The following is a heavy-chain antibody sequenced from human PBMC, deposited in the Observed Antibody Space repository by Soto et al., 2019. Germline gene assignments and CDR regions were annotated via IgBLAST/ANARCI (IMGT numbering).Heavy chain of an antibody. CDR3: AKDRTVAARHFDY. D-gene: IGHD6-6*01. CDR1: GLTLSSYA. J-gene: IGHJ4*02. CDR2: ISYDGSNK. Sequence: PGGSLRLSCASSGLTLSSYAMHLVRPAPGKGLEWVAVISYDGSNKYYADSVKGRFTISRDNSKNTLYLQMNSLRAEDSAVYYCAKDRTVAARHFDYWGQGNQVTVSS. V-gene: IGHV3-30-3*01.